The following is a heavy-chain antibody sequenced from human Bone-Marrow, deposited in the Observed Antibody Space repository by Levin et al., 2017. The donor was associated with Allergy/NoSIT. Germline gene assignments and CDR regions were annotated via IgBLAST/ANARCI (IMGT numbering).Heavy chain of an antibody. J-gene: IGHJ4*02. CDR1: GFTFSSYS. D-gene: IGHD3-22*01. CDR2: IGRRSTYI. V-gene: IGHV3-21*01. CDR3: ARADESSGYYSPVFNN. Sequence: GESLKISCAGFGFTFSSYSMNWVRQAPGKGLEWVSSIGRRSTYIHYADSVQGRFTISRDDAKNSLYLQMNSLRAEDAAVYYCARADESSGYYSPVFNNWGQGTLVTVSS.